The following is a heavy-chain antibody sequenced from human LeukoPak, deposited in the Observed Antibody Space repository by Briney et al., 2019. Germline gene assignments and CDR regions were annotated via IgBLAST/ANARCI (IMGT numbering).Heavy chain of an antibody. D-gene: IGHD3-10*01. CDR1: GFTVSSNY. CDR3: ARAVWFGELGPFDY. Sequence: GGSLRLSCAASGFTVSSNYMSWVRQAPGKGLVWVSRINSDGSSTSYADSVKGRFTISRDNAKNTLYLQMNSLRAEDTAVYYCARAVWFGELGPFDYWGQGTLVTVSS. CDR2: INSDGSST. V-gene: IGHV3-74*01. J-gene: IGHJ4*02.